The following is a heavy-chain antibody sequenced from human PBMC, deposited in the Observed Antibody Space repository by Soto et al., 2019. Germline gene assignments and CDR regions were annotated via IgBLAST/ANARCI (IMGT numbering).Heavy chain of an antibody. CDR2: IWYDGSNK. D-gene: IGHD3-10*01. CDR1: GFNFSSYG. J-gene: IGHJ6*03. Sequence: PGGSLRLSCAASGFNFSSYGMHWVRQAPGKGLEWVAVIWYDGSNKYYADSVKGRFTISRDNSKNTLYLQMNSLRAEDTAVYYCARDSGYYYMDVWGKGTTVTVSS. CDR3: ARDSGYYYMDV. V-gene: IGHV3-33*01.